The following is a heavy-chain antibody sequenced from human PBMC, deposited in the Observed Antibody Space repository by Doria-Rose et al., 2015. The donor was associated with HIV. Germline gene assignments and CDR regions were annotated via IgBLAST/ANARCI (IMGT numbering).Heavy chain of an antibody. CDR3: ATGVTLDY. V-gene: IGHV3-21*01. J-gene: IGHJ4*02. CDR1: GFTFSSHR. CDR2: ISSTSAYI. D-gene: IGHD3-10*01. Sequence: VQLVQSGGGLVRPGGSLRLSCATSGFTFSSHRINWVRQAPGKGLEWVSSISSTSAYINYADPVRVRFTISRDNARNSLYLQMDSLRAEDTAIYYCATGVTLDYWGQGTLVTVSS.